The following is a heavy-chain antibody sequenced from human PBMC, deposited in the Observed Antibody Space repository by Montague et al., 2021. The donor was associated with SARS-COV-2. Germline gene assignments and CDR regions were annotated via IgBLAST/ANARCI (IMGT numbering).Heavy chain of an antibody. V-gene: IGHV4-4*07. CDR3: ARNPGEYYGMDV. D-gene: IGHD3-16*01. CDR2: IYSSGSI. J-gene: IGHJ6*02. Sequence: SETLSLTCNLSGGSIRNYYWSWIRQPAGKGLEWIGRIYSSGSINYNPSLKTRITLSVDTSKNQLSLRLNSVTAADTAVYYCARNPGEYYGMDVWGQGTTVTVSS. CDR1: GGSIRNYY.